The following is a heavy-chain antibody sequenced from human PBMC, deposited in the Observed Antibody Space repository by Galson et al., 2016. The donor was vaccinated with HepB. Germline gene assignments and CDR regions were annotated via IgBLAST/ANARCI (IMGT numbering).Heavy chain of an antibody. CDR1: GFTFDDYA. D-gene: IGHD6-13*01. CDR3: TKGLAAAGNFGH. J-gene: IGHJ4*02. CDR2: ISWNSASI. V-gene: IGHV3-9*01. Sequence: SLRLSCAASGFTFDDYAIHWVRQAPGKGLEWVSGISWNSASIGYAHSVKGRFTISRDNAKNSLYLQMNSLRSEDTAFHYCTKGLAAAGNFGHWGQGILVTVSS.